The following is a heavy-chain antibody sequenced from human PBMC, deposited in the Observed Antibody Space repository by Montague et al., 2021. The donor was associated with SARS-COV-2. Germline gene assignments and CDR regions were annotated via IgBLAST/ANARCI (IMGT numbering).Heavy chain of an antibody. CDR3: ARGVPHYYGSGSYPNYYGMDV. CDR1: GFTFSSYA. J-gene: IGHJ6*02. Sequence: SLRLSCAASGFTFSSYAMYWVRQAPGKGLEWVAVISYDGSNKYYADSVKGRFTISRDNSKNTLYLQMNSLRAEDTAVYYCARGVPHYYGSGSYPNYYGMDVRGQGTTVTVSS. D-gene: IGHD3-10*01. V-gene: IGHV3-30-3*01. CDR2: ISYDGSNK.